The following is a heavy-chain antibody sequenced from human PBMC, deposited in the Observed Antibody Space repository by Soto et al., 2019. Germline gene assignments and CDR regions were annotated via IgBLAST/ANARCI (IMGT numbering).Heavy chain of an antibody. V-gene: IGHV1-18*04. D-gene: IGHD3-16*01. J-gene: IGHJ4*02. CDR2: ISVYNGNT. CDR3: AREGSYAVLTGSLGY. Sequence: QVELVQSGVEVKKPGASVKVSCKSSGYMFRAYGISWVRQAPGQGLEWMGRISVYNGNTNYAQNLQGRVTMTTDTSTSTAHMELRGLRSDDTAIYYCAREGSYAVLTGSLGYWGQGALVTVSS. CDR1: GYMFRAYG.